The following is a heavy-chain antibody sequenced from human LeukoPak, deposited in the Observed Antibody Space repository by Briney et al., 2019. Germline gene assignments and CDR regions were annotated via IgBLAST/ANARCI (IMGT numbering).Heavy chain of an antibody. CDR2: IYTSGST. Sequence: PSETLSLTCTVSGGSISSYSWSWIRQPAGKGLEWIGRIYTSGSTKYNPSLTSRVTMSVDTSKNQLSLNLRSVTAADTAVYYCASAVHCSGGSCYFDYWGQGTLVTVSS. D-gene: IGHD2-15*01. V-gene: IGHV4-4*07. J-gene: IGHJ4*02. CDR1: GGSISSYS. CDR3: ASAVHCSGGSCYFDY.